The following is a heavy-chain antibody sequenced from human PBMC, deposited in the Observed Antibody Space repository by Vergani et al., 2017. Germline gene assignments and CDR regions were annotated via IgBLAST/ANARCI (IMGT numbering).Heavy chain of an antibody. CDR2: VSFRGDT. J-gene: IGHJ4*02. CDR3: ARSRIYYGAGSPDY. V-gene: IGHV4-59*02. Sequence: QVKLQESGPGLVKPSETLSLTCTVSVASVTSYYWSWIRQPPGKGLEWMGYVSFRGDTLYDPSVKGRMTISLNTSSNQFSLYLTSVTAADTAVYYCARSRIYYGAGSPDYWGQGTLVTVSS. D-gene: IGHD3-10*01. CDR1: VASVTSYY.